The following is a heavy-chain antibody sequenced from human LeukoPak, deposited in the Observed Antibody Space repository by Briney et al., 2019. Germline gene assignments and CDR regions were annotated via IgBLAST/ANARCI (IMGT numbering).Heavy chain of an antibody. J-gene: IGHJ4*02. Sequence: PGGSLILSCAASGFTLSDYAMSWVRQAPGKGLEWVSSITGNGGGTYYADSVKGRFSISRDNSRNALFLQVTSLRAEDTAVFYCAKLTADTMVRGVTADYWGQGTLVTVSS. V-gene: IGHV3-23*01. CDR3: AKLTADTMVRGVTADY. CDR1: GFTLSDYA. CDR2: ITGNGGGT. D-gene: IGHD3-10*01.